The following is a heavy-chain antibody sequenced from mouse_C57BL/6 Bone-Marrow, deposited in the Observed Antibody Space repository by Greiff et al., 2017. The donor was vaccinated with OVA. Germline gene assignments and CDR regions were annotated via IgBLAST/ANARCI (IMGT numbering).Heavy chain of an antibody. Sequence: EVQRVESEGGLVQPGSSMKLSCTASGFTFSDYYMAWVRQVPEKGLEWVANINYDGSSTYYLDSLKSRFIISRDNAKNILYLQMSSLKSEDTATYYCARDLDSSGYYFDYWGQGTTLTVSS. V-gene: IGHV5-16*01. CDR2: INYDGSST. CDR3: ARDLDSSGYYFDY. D-gene: IGHD3-2*02. J-gene: IGHJ2*01. CDR1: GFTFSDYY.